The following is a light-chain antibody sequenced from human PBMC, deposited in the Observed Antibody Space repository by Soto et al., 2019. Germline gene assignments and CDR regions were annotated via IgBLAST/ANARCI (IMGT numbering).Light chain of an antibody. J-gene: IGLJ1*01. CDR3: CSYAGSSTFV. CDR1: SSDVGSYNL. CDR2: EVS. V-gene: IGLV2-23*02. Sequence: QSALTQPASVSGSPGQSITISCTGTSSDVGSYNLVSWYQQHPGKAPKLMIYEVSKRTSGVSNRFSGSKSGNTASLTISWLQAEDEAEYDCCSYAGSSTFVFGTGTKLTVL.